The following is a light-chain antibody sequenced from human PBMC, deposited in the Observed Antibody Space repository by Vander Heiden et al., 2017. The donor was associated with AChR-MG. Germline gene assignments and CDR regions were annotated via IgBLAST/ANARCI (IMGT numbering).Light chain of an antibody. CDR3: SSFTTSGSFVV. V-gene: IGLV2-14*01. CDR2: DVT. CDR1: SSDIGGYNY. Sequence: QSALTPPASVSRPPGQSITISCTGTSSDIGGYNYVSWYQQHPDKAPKLIIYDVTNRPSGVSSRFSGSKSGNTASLTISGLQADDEADYYCSSFTTSGSFVVFGGGTQLTVL. J-gene: IGLJ2*01.